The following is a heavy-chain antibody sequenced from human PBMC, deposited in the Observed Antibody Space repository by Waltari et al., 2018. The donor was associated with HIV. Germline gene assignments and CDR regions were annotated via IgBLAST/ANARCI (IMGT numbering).Heavy chain of an antibody. CDR2: IYWDDDN. D-gene: IGHD2-8*01. V-gene: IGHV2-5*02. CDR1: GFSLSTSGVG. J-gene: IGHJ6*02. CDR3: VHTTGLYCTTTYCRTFYSGKDV. Sequence: QITLKESGPTLVKPTQTLPLTCTFSGFSLSTSGVGVGWIRQPPGKAPEWLALIYWDDDNRYSPSLKSRLTITKDTSKNQVVLTMTNMDPVDTATYYCVHTTGLYCTTTYCRTFYSGKDVWGQRTTVTVSS.